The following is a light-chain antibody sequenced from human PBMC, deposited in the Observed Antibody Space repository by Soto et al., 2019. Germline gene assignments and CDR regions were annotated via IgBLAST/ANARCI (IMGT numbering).Light chain of an antibody. CDR1: SSDVGSYNL. CDR2: EVT. Sequence: QSALTQPASVSGSPGQSITISCTGTSSDVGSYNLVSWYQQHPGKAPKLMIYEVTKRPSGVSNRFSGSKSGNTASLTISGLQAEDEADYYCCSYAGSSTFLYVFGTGTEVNVL. V-gene: IGLV2-23*02. J-gene: IGLJ1*01. CDR3: CSYAGSSTFLYV.